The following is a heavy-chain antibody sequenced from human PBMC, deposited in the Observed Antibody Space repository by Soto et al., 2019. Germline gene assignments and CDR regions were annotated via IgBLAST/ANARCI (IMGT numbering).Heavy chain of an antibody. Sequence: SETLSLTCAVYGGSFSGYYWSWIRQPPGKGLEWIGEINHSGSTNYNPSLKSRVTISVDTSKNQFSLKLSSVTAADTAVYYCARGEPTVTVRRKWWFDPWGQGTLVTVSS. D-gene: IGHD4-17*01. CDR1: GGSFSGYY. V-gene: IGHV4-34*01. CDR2: INHSGST. CDR3: ARGEPTVTVRRKWWFDP. J-gene: IGHJ5*02.